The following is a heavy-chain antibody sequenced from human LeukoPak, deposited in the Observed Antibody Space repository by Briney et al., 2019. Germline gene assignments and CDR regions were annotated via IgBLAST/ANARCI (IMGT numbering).Heavy chain of an antibody. CDR1: GGSIGSDNYY. CDR2: IYYSGTA. V-gene: IGHV4-39*07. J-gene: IGHJ3*02. Sequence: PSETLSLTCTVSGGSIGSDNYYWGWIRQPPGKGLEWIGNIYYSGTAYYNPSLKSRVTISVDTSKNQFSLKPSSATAADTAVYYCASYTDAFDIWGQGTMVTVSS. CDR3: ASYTDAFDI. D-gene: IGHD3-16*01.